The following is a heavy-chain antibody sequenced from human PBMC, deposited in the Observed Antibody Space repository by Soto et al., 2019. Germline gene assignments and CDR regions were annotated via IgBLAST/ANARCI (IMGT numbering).Heavy chain of an antibody. Sequence: QVQLVQSGAEVKKPGSSVKVSCKASGGTFSCYTISWVRQAPGQGLEWMGRIIPILGIANYAQKFQGRVTITADKSTSTAYMELSSLRSEDTAVYYCARGSVVVTATPGYWGQGTLVTVSS. CDR1: GGTFSCYT. CDR2: IIPILGIA. D-gene: IGHD2-21*02. J-gene: IGHJ4*02. CDR3: ARGSVVVTATPGY. V-gene: IGHV1-69*02.